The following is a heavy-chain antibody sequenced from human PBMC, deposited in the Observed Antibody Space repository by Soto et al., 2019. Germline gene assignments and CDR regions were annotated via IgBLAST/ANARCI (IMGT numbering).Heavy chain of an antibody. CDR2: ISAYNGNT. Sequence: GASVKVSCKASGYTFTSYCIGCVRQPPGQALDWMGWISAYNGNTNYAQKLQGRVTMTTDTSTSTAYMELRSLRSDDTAVYYCARVYYCSGGSSYKSYFDYWCQGTLVTVSS. CDR3: ARVYYCSGGSSYKSYFDY. J-gene: IGHJ4*02. D-gene: IGHD2-15*01. V-gene: IGHV1-18*01. CDR1: GYTFTSYC.